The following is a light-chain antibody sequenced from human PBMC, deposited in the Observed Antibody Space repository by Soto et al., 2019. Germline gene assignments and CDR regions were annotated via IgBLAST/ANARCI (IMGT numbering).Light chain of an antibody. V-gene: IGKV1-6*01. Sequence: AIQMTQSPSSLSASVGDRVTITCRASQGIRTDLGWYQQKRGKAPKLLIYAASSLQSGVPSRFSGSGSGTDFTLTISSLQPEDFATYYCLQDYNYPLTFGHGTKVDIK. CDR3: LQDYNYPLT. CDR2: AAS. CDR1: QGIRTD. J-gene: IGKJ3*01.